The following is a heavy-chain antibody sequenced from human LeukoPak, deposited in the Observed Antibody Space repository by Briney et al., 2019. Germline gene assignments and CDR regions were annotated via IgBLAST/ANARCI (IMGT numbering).Heavy chain of an antibody. V-gene: IGHV3-64*01. J-gene: IGHJ4*02. CDR2: IVSNGGAT. CDR1: GFTFSSYA. Sequence: PGGSLRLSCAASGFTFSSYAMHWVRQAPGKGLEYVSAIVSNGGATYYANSVKGRFTISRDNSKNTLYLQMGSLRVEDMAVYYCARARAFDYWGQGTPVIVSS. CDR3: ARARAFDY.